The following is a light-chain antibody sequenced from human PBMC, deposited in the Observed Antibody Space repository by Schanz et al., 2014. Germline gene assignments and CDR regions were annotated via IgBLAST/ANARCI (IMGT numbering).Light chain of an antibody. Sequence: QFVLTQPPSASGAPGQSVTISCTGTSSDVGGHDYVSWYQHHPGKAPKVMIYDVSTRPLGVPDRFSGSKSGITASLTISGLQAEDEADYYCCSYAGSNNWVFGGGTKLTVL. J-gene: IGLJ3*02. CDR3: CSYAGSNNWV. V-gene: IGLV2-8*01. CDR2: DVS. CDR1: SSDVGGHDY.